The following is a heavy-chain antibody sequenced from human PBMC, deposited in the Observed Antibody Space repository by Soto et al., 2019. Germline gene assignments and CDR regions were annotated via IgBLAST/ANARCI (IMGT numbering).Heavy chain of an antibody. J-gene: IGHJ6*03. CDR1: GFTFSSYG. D-gene: IGHD5-12*01. Sequence: QVQLVESGGGVVQPGRSLRLSCAASGFTFSSYGMHWVRRAPGKGLEWVAVIWYDGSNKYYADSVKGRVTSSRDNYKNTLYRQINSLRAEDTAGYYCARVATTPGYYMDVWGKGTTVTVSS. V-gene: IGHV3-33*01. CDR3: ARVATTPGYYMDV. CDR2: IWYDGSNK.